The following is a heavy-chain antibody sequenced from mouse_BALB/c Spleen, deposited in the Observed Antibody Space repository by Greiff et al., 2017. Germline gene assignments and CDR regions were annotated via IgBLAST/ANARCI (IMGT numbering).Heavy chain of an antibody. CDR2: IDPENGDT. V-gene: IGHV14-4*02. CDR1: GFNIKDYY. J-gene: IGHJ4*01. CDR3: ARSPLYYYGSSYGGGYAMDY. Sequence: VQLQQSGAELVRSGASVKLSCTASGFNIKDYYMHWVKQRPEQGLEWIGWIDPENGDTEYAPKFQGKATMTADTSSNTAYLQLSSLTSEDTAVYYCARSPLYYYGSSYGGGYAMDYWGQGTSVTVSS. D-gene: IGHD1-1*01.